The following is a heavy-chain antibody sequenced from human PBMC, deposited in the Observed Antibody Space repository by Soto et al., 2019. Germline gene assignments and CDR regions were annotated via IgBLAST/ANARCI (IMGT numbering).Heavy chain of an antibody. Sequence: SETLSLTCSVSGGSISSGSYSWGWIRQPPGKGLEWIGYIYYTGTTTYTPSLQSRLSISVDTSKNEVSLKLTSVTTADTAVYYCVRVAGGGLFDYWGPGNLVTVSS. CDR3: VRVAGGGLFDY. CDR1: GGSISSGSYS. CDR2: IYYTGTT. J-gene: IGHJ4*02. V-gene: IGHV4-39*01. D-gene: IGHD2-15*01.